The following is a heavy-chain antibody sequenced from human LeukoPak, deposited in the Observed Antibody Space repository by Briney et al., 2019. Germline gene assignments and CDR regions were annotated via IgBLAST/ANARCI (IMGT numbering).Heavy chain of an antibody. J-gene: IGHJ5*02. D-gene: IGHD2-15*01. Sequence: PRRSLRLSCAASGFTFSSYAMHWVRQAPGKGLEWVAVISYDGSNKYYADSVKGRFTISRDNSKNTLYLQMNSLRAEDTAVYYCARESAPFSGFDPWGQGTLVTVSS. CDR1: GFTFSSYA. V-gene: IGHV3-30-3*01. CDR2: ISYDGSNK. CDR3: ARESAPFSGFDP.